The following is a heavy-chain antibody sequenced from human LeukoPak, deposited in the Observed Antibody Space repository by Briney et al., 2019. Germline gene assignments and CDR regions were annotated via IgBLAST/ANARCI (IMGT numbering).Heavy chain of an antibody. CDR2: ISYDGSNK. CDR3: AKYRLSFTMVRGSTDY. J-gene: IGHJ4*02. CDR1: GFTFSSYG. V-gene: IGHV3-30*18. Sequence: GRSLRLSCAASGFTFSSYGMHWVRQAPGKGLEWVAVISYDGSNKYYADSVKGRFTISRDNSKNTLYLQMNSLRAEDTAVYYCAKYRLSFTMVRGSTDYWGQGTLVTVSS. D-gene: IGHD3-10*01.